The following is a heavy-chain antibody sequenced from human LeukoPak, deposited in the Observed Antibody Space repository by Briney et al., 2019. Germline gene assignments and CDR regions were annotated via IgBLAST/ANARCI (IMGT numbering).Heavy chain of an antibody. V-gene: IGHV3-15*01. CDR2: IKSKTDGGTT. CDR1: GFTFSNAW. J-gene: IGHJ5*02. Sequence: KPGGSLRLSCAASGFTFSNAWMSWVRQAPGKGLEWVGRIKSKTDGGTTDYAAPVKGRFTISRDDSKNTLYLQMNSLKTEDTAVYYCTTITMVRGPKLFNWFDPWGQGTLVTVSS. CDR3: TTITMVRGPKLFNWFDP. D-gene: IGHD3-10*01.